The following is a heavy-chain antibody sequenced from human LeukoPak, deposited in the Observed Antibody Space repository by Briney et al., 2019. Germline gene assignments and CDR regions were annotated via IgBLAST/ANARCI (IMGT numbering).Heavy chain of an antibody. V-gene: IGHV3-23*01. CDR2: ISASGGST. D-gene: IGHD2-21*02. CDR1: RFTFSTYA. CDR3: AKILVTAIARYFDY. J-gene: IGHJ4*02. Sequence: GGSLRLSCAASRFTFSTYAMGWVRQAPGRGLEWVSSISASGGSTYYADSVKGRFTISRDNFKNTLYLQMNSLRAEDTAVYYCAKILVTAIARYFDYWGQGTLVTVSS.